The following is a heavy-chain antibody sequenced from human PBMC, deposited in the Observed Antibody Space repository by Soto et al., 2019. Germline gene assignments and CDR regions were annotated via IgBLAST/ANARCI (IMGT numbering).Heavy chain of an antibody. D-gene: IGHD3-22*01. Sequence: GGSLRLSCAASGSTFSSYGMHWVRQAPGKGLEWVAVIWYDGRNTYYADSVKGRFTISRDNSKNTLYLQMNSLRAEDTAVYYCARTPYYYDSSGYYFDCWGQVTLVTVSS. CDR2: IWYDGRNT. V-gene: IGHV3-33*01. CDR3: ARTPYYYDSSGYYFDC. J-gene: IGHJ4*02. CDR1: GSTFSSYG.